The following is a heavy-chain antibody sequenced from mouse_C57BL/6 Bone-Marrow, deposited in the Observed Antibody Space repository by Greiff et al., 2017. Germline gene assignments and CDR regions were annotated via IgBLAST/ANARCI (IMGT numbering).Heavy chain of an antibody. J-gene: IGHJ1*03. CDR3: ARERFITTVAARYFDV. CDR1: GYSFTGYF. Sequence: VQLKESGPELVKPGDSVKISCKASGYSFTGYFMNWVMQSHGKSLEWIGRINPYNGDTFYNQKFKGKATLTVDKSSSTAHMELRSLTSEDSAVYYCARERFITTVAARYFDVWGTGTTVTVSS. D-gene: IGHD1-1*01. V-gene: IGHV1-20*01. CDR2: INPYNGDT.